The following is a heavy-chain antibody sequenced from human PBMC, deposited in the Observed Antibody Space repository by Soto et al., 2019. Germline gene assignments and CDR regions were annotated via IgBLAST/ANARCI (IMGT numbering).Heavy chain of an antibody. V-gene: IGHV1-3*01. CDR3: ARDCSGGSCYLRNYYYYGMDV. D-gene: IGHD2-15*01. J-gene: IGHJ6*01. CDR2: INAGNGNT. CDR1: GYTFTSYA. Sequence: ASVKVSCKASGYTFTSYAMHWVRQAPGQRLEWMGWINAGNGNTKYSQKFQGRVTITRDTSASTAYMELSSLRSEDTAVYYCARDCSGGSCYLRNYYYYGMDVWGQGTTVTVSS.